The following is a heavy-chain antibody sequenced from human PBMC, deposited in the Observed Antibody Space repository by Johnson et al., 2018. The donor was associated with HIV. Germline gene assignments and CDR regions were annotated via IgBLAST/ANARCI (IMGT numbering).Heavy chain of an antibody. V-gene: IGHV3-23*04. J-gene: IGHJ3*02. CDR1: GFTFSSYA. D-gene: IGHD4/OR15-4a*01. CDR3: TTDVLGVDAFDI. Sequence: VQVVESGGGLVQPGGSLRLSCAASGFTFSSYAMSWVRQAPGKGLEWVSAISGSGGSTYYADSVKGRFTISRDNSKNTLYLQMNSLKTEDTAVYYCTTDVLGVDAFDIWGQGTMVTVSS. CDR2: ISGSGGST.